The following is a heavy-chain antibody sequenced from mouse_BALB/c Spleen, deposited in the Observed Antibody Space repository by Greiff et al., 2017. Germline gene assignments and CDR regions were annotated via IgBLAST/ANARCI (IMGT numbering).Heavy chain of an antibody. J-gene: IGHJ3*01. CDR3: ARHALYYRYEAWFAY. V-gene: IGHV5-6-2*01. Sequence: EVMLVESGGGLVKLGGSLKLSCAASGFTFSSYYMSWVRQTPEKRLELVAAINSNGGSTYYPDTVKGRFTISRDNAKNTLYLQMSSLKSEDTALYYCARHALYYRYEAWFAYWGQGTLVTVSA. CDR2: INSNGGST. D-gene: IGHD2-14*01. CDR1: GFTFSSYY.